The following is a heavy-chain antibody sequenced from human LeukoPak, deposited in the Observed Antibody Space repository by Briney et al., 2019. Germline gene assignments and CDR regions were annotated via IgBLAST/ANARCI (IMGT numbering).Heavy chain of an antibody. J-gene: IGHJ4*02. CDR2: INPSGGST. CDR1: GYTFSDYY. D-gene: IGHD5-12*01. V-gene: IGHV1-46*01. CDR3: ARAQWLRLPRFDY. Sequence: ASVKVSCKASGYTFSDYYMHWVRQAPGQGLEWMGIINPSGGSTSYAQKFQARVTMTRDMSTTTVYMELSSLRSEDTAMYYCARAQWLRLPRFDYWGQGTLVTVSS.